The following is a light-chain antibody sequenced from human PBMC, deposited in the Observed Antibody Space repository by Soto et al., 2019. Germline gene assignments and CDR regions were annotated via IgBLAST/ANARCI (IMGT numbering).Light chain of an antibody. CDR1: NGDVGGYNY. V-gene: IGLV2-8*01. CDR2: EVS. CDR3: TSYAVNTDAV. Sequence: QTALTQVPSASGTAGQSVSISCTGGNGDVGGYNYVSWYQQHPGKAHTPKTFEVSKRPSAVPDRISGSKSGNTASLTVSGLQAKDEADLHCTSYAVNTDAVFGTWTKATV. J-gene: IGLJ1*01.